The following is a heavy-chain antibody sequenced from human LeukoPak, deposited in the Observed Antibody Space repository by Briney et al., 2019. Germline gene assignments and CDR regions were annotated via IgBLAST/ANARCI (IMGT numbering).Heavy chain of an antibody. D-gene: IGHD3-22*01. V-gene: IGHV3-48*03. J-gene: IGHJ4*02. CDR1: GFTFSSYE. CDR3: ARVGYYYDSSGYSKHVDY. Sequence: PGGSLRLSCAASGFTFSSYEMHWVRQAPGKGLEWVSYISSSGSTIYYADSVKGRFTISRDNAKNSLYLQMNSLRAEDTAVYYCARVGYYYDSSGYSKHVDYWGQGTLVTVSS. CDR2: ISSSGSTI.